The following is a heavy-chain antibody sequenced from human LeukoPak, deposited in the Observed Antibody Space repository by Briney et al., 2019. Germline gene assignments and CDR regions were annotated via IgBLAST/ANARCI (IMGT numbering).Heavy chain of an antibody. J-gene: IGHJ4*02. CDR1: GFTFDDYA. Sequence: PGGSLRLSCAASGFTFDDYAMHWVRQAPGKGLEWVSGISWNSGSIGYADSVKGRFTISRDNAKNSLYLQMNSLRAEDTALYYCAKDYYYGSGSTVLGYYFDYWGQGTLATVSS. V-gene: IGHV3-9*01. CDR3: AKDYYYGSGSTVLGYYFDY. CDR2: ISWNSGSI. D-gene: IGHD3-10*01.